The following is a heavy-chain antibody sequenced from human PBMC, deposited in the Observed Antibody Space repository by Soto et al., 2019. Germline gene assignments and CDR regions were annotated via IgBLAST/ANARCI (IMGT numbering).Heavy chain of an antibody. CDR1: GGPFSGYY. D-gene: IGHD2-2*01. CDR3: ARVIGGGQYQLLNYYYYYMDV. J-gene: IGHJ6*03. Sequence: PSETLSLTCAVYGGPFSGYYWSWIRQPPGKGLEWIGEINHSGSTNYNPSLKSRVTISVDTSKNQFSLKLSSVTAADTAVYYCARVIGGGQYQLLNYYYYYMDVWGKGTTVTVSS. V-gene: IGHV4-34*01. CDR2: INHSGST.